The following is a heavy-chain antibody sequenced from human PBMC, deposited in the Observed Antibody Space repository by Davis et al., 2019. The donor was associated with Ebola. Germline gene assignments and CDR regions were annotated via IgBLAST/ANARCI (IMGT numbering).Heavy chain of an antibody. CDR1: GFTFNNYA. CDR2: ISGSGGST. Sequence: GESLKISCAAPGFTFNNYAMSWVRQAPGKGLEWVAAISGSGGSTYYADSVKGRFTISRDNSKNTLYLQMKSLRAEDTALYYCAKGNSSWYKSPFDPWGQGTLVSVSS. D-gene: IGHD6-13*01. J-gene: IGHJ5*02. CDR3: AKGNSSWYKSPFDP. V-gene: IGHV3-23*01.